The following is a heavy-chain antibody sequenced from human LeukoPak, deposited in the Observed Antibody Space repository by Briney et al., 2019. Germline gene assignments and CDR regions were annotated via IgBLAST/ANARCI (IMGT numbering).Heavy chain of an antibody. CDR2: IYQRGTT. V-gene: IGHV4-30-2*01. Sequence: PSETLSLTCTVSGGSIGIDDYYWVWIRQPPGLGLEWLVYIYQRGTTYYNPSLESRVTISVDRSKNQFSLKLSSVTAADTAMFCCARVRDPYYYYMDVWGKGTTVTVSS. CDR3: ARVRDPYYYYMDV. CDR1: GGSIGIDDYY. D-gene: IGHD5-24*01. J-gene: IGHJ6*03.